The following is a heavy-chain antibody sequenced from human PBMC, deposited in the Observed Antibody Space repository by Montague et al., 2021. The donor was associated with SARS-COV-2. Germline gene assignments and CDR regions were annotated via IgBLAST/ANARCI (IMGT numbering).Heavy chain of an antibody. D-gene: IGHD2-21*01. J-gene: IGHJ5*01. CDR2: IFYNEST. Sequence: SETLSLTCTVSFGSISTYYWSWIRQPPGKGLEWIGFIFYNESTKYNPSLKRRVSISLDTSKNQFSLKLSSVTAADTAVYYCARQDAWAYCGDECYRGWFDSWGQGTVVTVSS. CDR1: FGSISTYY. CDR3: ARQDAWAYCGDECYRGWFDS. V-gene: IGHV4-59*01.